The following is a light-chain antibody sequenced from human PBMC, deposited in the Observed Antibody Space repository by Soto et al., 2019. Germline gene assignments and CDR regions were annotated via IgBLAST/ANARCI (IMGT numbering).Light chain of an antibody. CDR2: EVS. Sequence: QSALTQPASVSGSPGQSITISCTGTSSDVGGYKFVSWYQHHPGKAPKLLIYEVSNRPPDISNRFSGSKSGNTASLTISGLQAEDEADYYCNSYTSSNPRVFGGGTQLPVL. V-gene: IGLV2-14*01. CDR1: SSDVGGYKF. J-gene: IGLJ2*01. CDR3: NSYTSSNPRV.